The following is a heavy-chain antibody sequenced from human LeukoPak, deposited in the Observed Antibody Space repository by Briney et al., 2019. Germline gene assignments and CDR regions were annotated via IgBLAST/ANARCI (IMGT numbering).Heavy chain of an antibody. CDR2: ISGSGGST. CDR1: GFTFSSYA. CDR3: AKGGEYDSSGYQIKYYFDH. D-gene: IGHD3-22*01. J-gene: IGHJ4*02. V-gene: IGHV3-23*01. Sequence: GGSLRLSCAASGFTFSSYAMSWVRQAPGKGLEWVSAISGSGGSTYYADSVKGRFTISRDNSKNTLYLQMNSLRAEDTAVYYCAKGGEYDSSGYQIKYYFDHWGQGTLVTVSS.